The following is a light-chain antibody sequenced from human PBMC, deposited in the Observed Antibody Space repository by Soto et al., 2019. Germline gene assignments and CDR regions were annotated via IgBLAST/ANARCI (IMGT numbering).Light chain of an antibody. CDR2: DAS. CDR1: QSVSID. V-gene: IGKV3-11*01. J-gene: IGKJ3*01. Sequence: EVVLTQSPATLSLSTGDRATLSCRASQSVSIDFAWYQQKPGQPPRLLIYDASNRATGIPARFSGSGSGTGFTRTISIPEPEDYEDYYCHPQHNFGHGTKVDIK. CDR3: HPQHN.